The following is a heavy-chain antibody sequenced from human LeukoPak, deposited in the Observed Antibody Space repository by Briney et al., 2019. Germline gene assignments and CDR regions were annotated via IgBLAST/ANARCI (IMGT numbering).Heavy chain of an antibody. CDR3: AVAASDTGRADVDY. CDR1: GYTFTGYY. J-gene: IGHJ4*02. CDR2: INPNSGGT. D-gene: IGHD6-25*01. V-gene: IGHV1-2*02. Sequence: ASVKVSCKASGYTFTGYYMHWVRQAPGQGLEWMGWINPNSGGTNYAQKFQGRVTMTRDTSISTAYMELSRLRSDDTAVYYCAVAASDTGRADVDYWGQGTLVTVSS.